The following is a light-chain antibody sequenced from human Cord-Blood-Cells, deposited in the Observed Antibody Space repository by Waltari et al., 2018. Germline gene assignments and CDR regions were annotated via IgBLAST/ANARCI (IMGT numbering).Light chain of an antibody. J-gene: IGKJ4*01. CDR3: QQYNNWPPGIT. V-gene: IGKV3-15*01. CDR2: GAS. Sequence: EIVMTQSPATLSVSPGERATISCRASQSVSSNLAWYQQKPGQAPRLLIYGASTRATCIPARFSGSGSGTEFTLTISSLQSEDFAVYYCQQYNNWPPGITFGGGTKVEIK. CDR1: QSVSSN.